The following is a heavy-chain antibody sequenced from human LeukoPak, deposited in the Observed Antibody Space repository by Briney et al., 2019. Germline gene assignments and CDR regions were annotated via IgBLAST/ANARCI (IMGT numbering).Heavy chain of an antibody. Sequence: SETLPLTCTVSGGSISSYYRSWIRQPPGKGLEWIGYIYYSGSTNYNPSLKSRVTISVDTSKNQFSLKLSSVTAADTAVYYCARHNDYYVVGGMDVWGQGTTVTVSS. CDR1: GGSISSYY. J-gene: IGHJ6*02. CDR2: IYYSGST. CDR3: ARHNDYYVVGGMDV. V-gene: IGHV4-59*08. D-gene: IGHD3-10*02.